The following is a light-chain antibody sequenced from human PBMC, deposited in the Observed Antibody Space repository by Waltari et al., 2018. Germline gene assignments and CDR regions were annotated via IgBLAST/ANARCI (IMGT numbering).Light chain of an antibody. CDR3: QVWDTSSDQFVI. CDR2: NDS. Sequence: SYVLTQPPSVSVAPEKTARITCGGDNIASKSVHWYQQRPGQAPVVVIYNDSDRPSGIPGRCSGANSGNTATLTISRVEAGDEADYYCQVWDTSSDQFVIFGGGTKLTVL. CDR1: NIASKS. V-gene: IGLV3-21*01. J-gene: IGLJ2*01.